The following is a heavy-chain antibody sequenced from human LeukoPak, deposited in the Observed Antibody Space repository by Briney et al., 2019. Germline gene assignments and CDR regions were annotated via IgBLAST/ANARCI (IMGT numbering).Heavy chain of an antibody. Sequence: SETLSLTCTVSGGSISSYYWSWIRQPPGKGLEWIGYIYYSGSTNYNPSLKSRVTISVDTSKNQFSLKLSSVTAADTAVYYCARMRFTAVGYRGYFDYWGQGTLVTVSS. CDR1: GGSISSYY. D-gene: IGHD5-12*01. CDR2: IYYSGST. J-gene: IGHJ4*02. V-gene: IGHV4-59*01. CDR3: ARMRFTAVGYRGYFDY.